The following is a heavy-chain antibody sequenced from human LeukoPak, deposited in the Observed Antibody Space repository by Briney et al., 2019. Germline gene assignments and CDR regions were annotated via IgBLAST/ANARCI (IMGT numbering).Heavy chain of an antibody. CDR2: INHSGST. D-gene: IGHD2-15*01. Sequence: PSETLSLTCAVYGGSFSGYYWSWIRQPPGKGLEWIGEINHSGSTNYNPSLKSRVTISVDTSKNQFSLKLSSVTAADTAVYYCARGIGYCSGGSCQTIGGTNHWGQGTLVTVSS. CDR3: ARGIGYCSGGSCQTIGGTNH. J-gene: IGHJ5*02. CDR1: GGSFSGYY. V-gene: IGHV4-34*01.